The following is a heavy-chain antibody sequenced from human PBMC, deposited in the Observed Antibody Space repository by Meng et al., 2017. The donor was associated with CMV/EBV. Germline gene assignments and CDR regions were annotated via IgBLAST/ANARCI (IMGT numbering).Heavy chain of an antibody. CDR2: INHSGST. D-gene: IGHD2-15*01. CDR3: ASSLTYPDY. J-gene: IGHJ4*02. Sequence: VKVKRGGAGFLHPSETLTLTCAVYGGSFSGYYWSWIRQPPGKGLECIGEINHSGSTNYHPSLKSRVTIAVDASKNQFSLKLSSVTAADTAVYYCASSLTYPDYWGQGTLVTVSS. CDR1: GGSFSGYY. V-gene: IGHV4-34*01.